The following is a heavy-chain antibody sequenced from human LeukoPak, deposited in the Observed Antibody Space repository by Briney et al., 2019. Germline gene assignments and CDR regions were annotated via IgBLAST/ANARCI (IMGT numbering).Heavy chain of an antibody. CDR2: ISYDINDK. D-gene: IGHD2-2*02. V-gene: IGHV3-30-3*01. CDR1: GFTFSSYA. J-gene: IGHJ4*02. CDR3: VPGYCSITTCNTRRQLWSHFHS. Sequence: PGRSLRLSCVASGFTFSSYAMHWVRQAPGKGLEWVAVISYDINDKHYADSVQGRFTISRDNSKNTLYLQMNSLRTEDTALYYCVPGYCSITTCNTRRQLWSHFHSWGQGTLVTVSS.